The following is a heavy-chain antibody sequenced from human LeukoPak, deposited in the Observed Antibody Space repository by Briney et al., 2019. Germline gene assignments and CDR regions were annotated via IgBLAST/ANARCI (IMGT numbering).Heavy chain of an antibody. J-gene: IGHJ6*03. CDR2: IKQDGSEK. Sequence: PGGSLRLSCAASGFTFSSYWMSWVREAPGKGLEWVANIKQDGSEKYYVDSVKGRFTISRDNAKNSLYLQMNSLRAEDTAVYYCARDRGYSYGNVHYMDVWGKGTTVTISS. D-gene: IGHD5-18*01. CDR1: GFTFSSYW. CDR3: ARDRGYSYGNVHYMDV. V-gene: IGHV3-7*01.